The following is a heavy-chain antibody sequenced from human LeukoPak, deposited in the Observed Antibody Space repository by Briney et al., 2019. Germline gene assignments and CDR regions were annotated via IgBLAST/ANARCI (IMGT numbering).Heavy chain of an antibody. CDR3: ARDLAWGAFDY. V-gene: IGHV3-23*01. Sequence: GGTLRLSCAASGFTFSNHGMNWVRQAQGQGLEWLSGISPRGGGTYYADSVKGRFTISRDDSKSTLSLQMNSLRVEDTAVYYCARDLAWGAFDYWGQGTLVSVSS. CDR2: ISPRGGGT. D-gene: IGHD7-27*01. J-gene: IGHJ4*02. CDR1: GFTFSNHG.